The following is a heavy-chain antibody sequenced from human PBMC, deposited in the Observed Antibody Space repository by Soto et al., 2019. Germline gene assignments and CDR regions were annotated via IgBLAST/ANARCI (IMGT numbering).Heavy chain of an antibody. CDR2: IYYSGST. CDR3: ARGRVVRGVHYYYYGMDV. D-gene: IGHD3-10*01. J-gene: IGHJ6*02. Sequence: QVQLQESGPGLVKPSQTLSLTCTVSGGSISSGGYYWSWIRQHPGKGLEWIGYIYYSGSTYYNPSLTSRVTLSVDTSKNQFSLKLSSVTDADTAVYYCARGRVVRGVHYYYYGMDVWGQGTTVTVSS. V-gene: IGHV4-31*03. CDR1: GGSISSGGYY.